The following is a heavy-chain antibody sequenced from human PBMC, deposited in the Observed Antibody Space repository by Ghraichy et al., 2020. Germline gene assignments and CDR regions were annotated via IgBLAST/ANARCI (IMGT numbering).Heavy chain of an antibody. CDR3: ASGIAAAGTYFQH. CDR1: GFTFSSYW. J-gene: IGHJ1*01. D-gene: IGHD6-13*01. Sequence: GGSLRLSCAASGFTFSSYWMSWVRQAPGKGLEWVANIKQDGSEKYYVDSVKGRFTISRDNAKNSLYLQMNSLRAEDTAVYYCASGIAAAGTYFQHWGQGTLVTVSS. V-gene: IGHV3-7*03. CDR2: IKQDGSEK.